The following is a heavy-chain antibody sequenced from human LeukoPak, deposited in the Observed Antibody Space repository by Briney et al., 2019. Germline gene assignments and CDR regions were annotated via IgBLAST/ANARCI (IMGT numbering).Heavy chain of an antibody. CDR2: INPNSGGT. CDR3: ARDYDILTFDY. V-gene: IGHV1-2*02. J-gene: IGHJ4*02. CDR1: GCTFINNG. Sequence: ASVKVSCKASGCTFINNGITWVRQAPGQGLEWMGWINPNSGGTNYAQKFQGRVTMTRDTSISTAYMELSRLRSDDTAVYYCARDYDILTFDYWGQGTLVTVSS. D-gene: IGHD3-9*01.